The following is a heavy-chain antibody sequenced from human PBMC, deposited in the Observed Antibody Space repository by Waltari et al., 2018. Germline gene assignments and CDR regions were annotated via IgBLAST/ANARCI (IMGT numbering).Heavy chain of an antibody. CDR3: AREMVWFRGPRSGSYQGVDP. Sequence: QVQLQQWGAGLLKPSETLSLTCAVYGGSFSGYYWSWIRQPPGKGLEWSGEINDSGSTSQRPLLKVRVTIAVDPSKNQCSLELGSVAAADTAGYYCAREMVWFRGPRSGSYQGVDPWGQGTLVTVSS. J-gene: IGHJ5*02. V-gene: IGHV4-34*01. D-gene: IGHD3-10*01. CDR2: INDSGST. CDR1: GGSFSGYY.